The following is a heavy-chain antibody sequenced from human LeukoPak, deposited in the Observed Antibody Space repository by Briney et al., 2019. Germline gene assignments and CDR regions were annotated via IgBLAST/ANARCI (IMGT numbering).Heavy chain of an antibody. CDR1: GFTFSSYS. Sequence: GRCLRLSCAPSGFTFSSYSMNWVRQAPGEGLEWVSSISSSSSYIYYADSVKGRFTISRDNAKNSLYLQMNSLRAEDTAVYYCARDRSGSYGYWGQGTLVTVSS. D-gene: IGHD1-26*01. V-gene: IGHV3-21*01. CDR2: ISSSSSYI. CDR3: ARDRSGSYGY. J-gene: IGHJ4*02.